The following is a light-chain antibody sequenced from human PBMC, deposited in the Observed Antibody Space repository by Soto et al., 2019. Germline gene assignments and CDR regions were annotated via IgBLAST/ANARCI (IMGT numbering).Light chain of an antibody. CDR2: GAS. J-gene: IGKJ1*01. CDR3: QQYNNWLPVT. CDR1: QSVSSN. V-gene: IGKV3-15*01. Sequence: EIVMTQSPATLSVSPGERATLSCRASQSVSSNLAWYQQKPGQAPRLLIYGASTRATGIPARFSGSGAGTEFTLTISSLQSEDFAGYYFQQYNNWLPVTFGQGTKVEIK.